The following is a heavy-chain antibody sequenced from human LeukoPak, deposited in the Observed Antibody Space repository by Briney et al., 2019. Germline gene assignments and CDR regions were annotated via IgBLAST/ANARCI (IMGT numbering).Heavy chain of an antibody. Sequence: WVRQPPGKGLEWIGSIYYSGSTYYNPSLKSRVTISVDTSKNQFSLKLSSVTAADTAVYYCARRKVAAGPTTTSRVGWFDPWGQGTLVTVSS. CDR3: ARRKVAAGPTTTSRVGWFDP. CDR2: IYYSGST. V-gene: IGHV4-39*01. D-gene: IGHD6-13*01. J-gene: IGHJ5*02.